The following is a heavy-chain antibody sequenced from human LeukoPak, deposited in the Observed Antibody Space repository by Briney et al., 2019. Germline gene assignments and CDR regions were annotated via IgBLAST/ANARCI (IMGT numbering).Heavy chain of an antibody. V-gene: IGHV1-69*04. J-gene: IGHJ6*02. CDR1: GGTFSSYA. CDR3: ARSPYYDFWSGPPSYGMDV. Sequence: SVKVSCKASGGTFSSYAISWVRQAPGQGLEWMGRIIPILGIANYAQKFQGRATITADRSTSTAYMELSSLRSEDTAVYYCARSPYYDFWSGPPSYGMDVWGQGTTVTVSS. D-gene: IGHD3-3*01. CDR2: IIPILGIA.